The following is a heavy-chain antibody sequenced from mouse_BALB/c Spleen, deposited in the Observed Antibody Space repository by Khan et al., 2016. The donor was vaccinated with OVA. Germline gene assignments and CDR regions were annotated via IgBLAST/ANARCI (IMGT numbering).Heavy chain of an antibody. CDR1: GFTFSDYY. Sequence: EVQLLETGGGLVKPGGSLKLSCAASGFTFSDYYMYWVRQTPEKRLEWVATISDGGSYTYYPDSVKGRFTISRDDAKNNLYLQMSSLKSEDTANYYCARSYYGDPFAYWGQGTLVTISA. J-gene: IGHJ3*01. CDR2: ISDGGSYT. V-gene: IGHV5-4*02. D-gene: IGHD2-13*01. CDR3: ARSYYGDPFAY.